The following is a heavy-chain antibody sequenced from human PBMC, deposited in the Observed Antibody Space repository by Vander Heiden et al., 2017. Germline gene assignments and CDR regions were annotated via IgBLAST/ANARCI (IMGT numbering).Heavy chain of an antibody. D-gene: IGHD2-15*01. V-gene: IGHV3-23*01. CDR3: AKDLRSIYCSGGSCS. Sequence: EVQLLETGGGSVQPGGSLRLSCAASGFTFSSSAMSWVRQAPGKGLEWVSAISGSGGSTYYADSVKGRFTISRDNSKNTLYLQMNSLRAEDTAVYYCAKDLRSIYCSGGSCSWGQGTLVTVSS. CDR2: ISGSGGST. J-gene: IGHJ5*02. CDR1: GFTFSSSA.